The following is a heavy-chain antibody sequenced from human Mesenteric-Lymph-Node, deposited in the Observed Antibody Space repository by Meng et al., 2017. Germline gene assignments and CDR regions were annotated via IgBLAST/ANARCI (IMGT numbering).Heavy chain of an antibody. D-gene: IGHD2-21*01. CDR1: GYSFTTYW. CDR2: INPNSGGT. Sequence: GESLKISCQASGYSFTTYWIGWVRQAPGQGLEWMGRINPNSGGTNYAQKFQGRVTMTRDTSISTAYMELSRLRSDDTAVYYCARDPQSHEVIPPPFDYWGQGTLVTVSS. CDR3: ARDPQSHEVIPPPFDY. V-gene: IGHV1-2*06. J-gene: IGHJ4*02.